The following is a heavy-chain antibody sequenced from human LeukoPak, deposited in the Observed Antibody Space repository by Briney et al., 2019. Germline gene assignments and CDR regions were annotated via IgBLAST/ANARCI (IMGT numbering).Heavy chain of an antibody. CDR3: ARVPSYDYIWGSYRYTRGRFDY. Sequence: SETLSLTCTVSGGSISSSSYYWGWIRQPPGKGLEWIGSIYYSGSTYYNPSLKSRVTISVDTSKNQFSLKLSSVTAADTAVYYCARVPSYDYIWGSYRYTRGRFDYWGQGTLVTVSS. V-gene: IGHV4-39*07. CDR2: IYYSGST. D-gene: IGHD3-16*02. CDR1: GGSISSSSYY. J-gene: IGHJ4*02.